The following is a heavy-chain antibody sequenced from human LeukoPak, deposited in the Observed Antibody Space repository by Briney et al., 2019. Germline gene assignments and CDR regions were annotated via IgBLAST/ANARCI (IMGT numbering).Heavy chain of an antibody. J-gene: IGHJ1*01. D-gene: IGHD3-10*02. CDR2: INQEASRT. Sequence: GGSLRLSCAASGFTFRSYWMSWVRQAPGKGLEWLGHINQEASRTDHADSVKGRFTISRDNSRNLLYLHMSSLRAEDTAVYYWEKCWGGPFHSWGRGLVDGASPPATRG. CDR1: GFTFRSYW. CDR3: EKCWGGPFHSWGRGLVDGASPPAT. V-gene: IGHV3-7*01.